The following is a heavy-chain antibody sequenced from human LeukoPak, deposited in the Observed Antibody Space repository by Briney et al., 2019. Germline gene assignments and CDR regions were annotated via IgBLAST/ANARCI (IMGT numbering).Heavy chain of an antibody. CDR3: ARVLGSGGSGVSNWFDP. D-gene: IGHD2-15*01. CDR2: ISYDGSNK. CDR1: GFPFSSYA. V-gene: IGHV3-30-3*01. Sequence: GGSLRLSCAASGFPFSSYAMHWVRQAPGKGLEWVAVISYDGSNKYYADSVKGPFTISRDNSKNTLYLQMNSLRAEDPAVYYCARVLGSGGSGVSNWFDPWGQGTLVTVSS. J-gene: IGHJ5*02.